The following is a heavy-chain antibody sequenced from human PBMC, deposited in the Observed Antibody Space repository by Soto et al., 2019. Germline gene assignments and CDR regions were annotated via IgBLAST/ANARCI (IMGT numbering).Heavy chain of an antibody. D-gene: IGHD6-13*01. V-gene: IGHV1-46*01. Sequence: GASVKVSCKTSGYTFTNYRIHWVRQAPGQRLEWMGIINPSGGGTIYAQKFQDRITMTRDTSTTTVYMEVSSLRSEDTAVYYCARGFVFGTWYNMDDWGQGTRVTVSA. CDR3: ARGFVFGTWYNMDD. CDR1: GYTFTNYR. J-gene: IGHJ4*02. CDR2: INPSGGGT.